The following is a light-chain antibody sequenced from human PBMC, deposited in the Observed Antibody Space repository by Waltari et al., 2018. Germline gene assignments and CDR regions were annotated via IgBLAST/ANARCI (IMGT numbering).Light chain of an antibody. V-gene: IGKV3-20*01. CDR2: HTS. Sequence: EIVLTQSPGTLSLSPGERATLSCRASQSVRNNYIAWYQQKPGQPPRLLIYHTSSGATCVPDRFSGSGSGTDFTLTIIKLEPGDSAVYYCQQYGASPETCGQGTKVEIK. J-gene: IGKJ1*01. CDR3: QQYGASPET. CDR1: QSVRNNY.